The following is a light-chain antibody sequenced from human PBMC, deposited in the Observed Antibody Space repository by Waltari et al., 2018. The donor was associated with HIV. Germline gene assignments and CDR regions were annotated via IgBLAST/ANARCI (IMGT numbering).Light chain of an antibody. CDR1: QGISNY. CDR3: QNYNSAPQIT. CDR2: AAS. V-gene: IGKV1-27*01. J-gene: IGKJ5*01. Sequence: DIQMTQSPSSLSASVGDRVTITCRASQGISNYLAWYQQKPGNVPKLLIYAASTLQSGVPSRFSGSGSGTDFTLTISSLQPEDVATYYCQNYNSAPQITFGQGTRLQIK.